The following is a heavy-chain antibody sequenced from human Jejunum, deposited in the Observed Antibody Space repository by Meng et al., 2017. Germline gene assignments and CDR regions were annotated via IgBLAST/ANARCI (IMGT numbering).Heavy chain of an antibody. D-gene: IGHD1-26*01. CDR1: GGSVSRAGYQ. CDR3: ARDHMGSLDY. V-gene: IGHV4-61*08. Sequence: APGLVRPPDTLSLICTVSGGSVSRAGYQWGWIRQPPGKGLEWIGYASTNYNPSLKSRVTISLDTSRNQFSLSLSSVTAADTAVYYCARDHMGSLDYWGQGILVTVSS. J-gene: IGHJ4*02. CDR2: AST.